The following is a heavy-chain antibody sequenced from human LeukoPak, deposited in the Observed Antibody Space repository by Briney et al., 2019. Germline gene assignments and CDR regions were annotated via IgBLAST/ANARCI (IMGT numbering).Heavy chain of an antibody. Sequence: PSETLSLTCSVSGYSISSGYYWSWIRQPPGKGLEWIGSIYHSGSTNYNPSLKSRVTISVDKSKNQFSLKLSSVTAADTAVYYCARLTRYSSGWYGVDYWGQGTLVTVSS. D-gene: IGHD6-19*01. CDR1: GYSISSGYY. V-gene: IGHV4-38-2*02. CDR2: IYHSGST. CDR3: ARLTRYSSGWYGVDY. J-gene: IGHJ4*02.